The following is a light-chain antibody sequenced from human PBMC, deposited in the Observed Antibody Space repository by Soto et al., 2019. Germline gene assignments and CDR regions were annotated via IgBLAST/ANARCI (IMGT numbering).Light chain of an antibody. CDR1: QSVNSSY. V-gene: IGKV3-20*01. CDR2: GAS. Sequence: EIVLTQSPGTLSLSRGERATLSCRASQSVNSSYLAWYQQKPGQAPRLLIYGASSRATGIPDRFSGSGSGTDFTLTISRLEPEDFAVYYCQQYGSSRFTFGGGTKVEIK. CDR3: QQYGSSRFT. J-gene: IGKJ4*01.